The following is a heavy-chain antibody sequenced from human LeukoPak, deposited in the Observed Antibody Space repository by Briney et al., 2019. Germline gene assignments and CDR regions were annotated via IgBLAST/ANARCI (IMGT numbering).Heavy chain of an antibody. CDR2: ISVSGNT. CDR3: ASYGSGNYYKSYFDY. CDR1: GFTLSSYA. Sequence: PGGSLRLSCAASGFTLSSYAMSWVRQGPGKGLEWVSAISVSGNTYHADSVKGRFTISRDNSKNTLYLQMNSLRAEDTAVYYCASYGSGNYYKSYFDYWGQGTLVTVSS. D-gene: IGHD3-10*01. V-gene: IGHV3-23*01. J-gene: IGHJ4*02.